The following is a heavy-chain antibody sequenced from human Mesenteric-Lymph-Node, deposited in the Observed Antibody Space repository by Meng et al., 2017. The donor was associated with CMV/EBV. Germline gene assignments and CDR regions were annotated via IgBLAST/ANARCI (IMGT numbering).Heavy chain of an antibody. V-gene: IGHV3-21*01. D-gene: IGHD2-2*02. Sequence: GESLKISCAASGFTFSSYSMNWVRQAPGKGLEWVSSISSSSSYIYYADSVKGRFTISRDNAKNSLYLQMNSLRAEDTAVYYCARERYCSSTSCYSGYYYYGMDVWGQGTTVTVSS. CDR3: ARERYCSSTSCYSGYYYYGMDV. J-gene: IGHJ6*02. CDR2: ISSSSSYI. CDR1: GFTFSSYS.